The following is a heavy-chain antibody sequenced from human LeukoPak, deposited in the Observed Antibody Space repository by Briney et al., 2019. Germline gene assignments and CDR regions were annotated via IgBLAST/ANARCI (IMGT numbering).Heavy chain of an antibody. CDR1: GDSISSGGYY. J-gene: IGHJ3*02. V-gene: IGHV4-30-2*01. CDR2: IYHSGST. Sequence: PSQTLSLTCTVSGDSISSGGYYWSWIRQPPGKGLEWIGYIYHSGSTYYNPTLKSRVTISVDRSKNQFSLKLSSVTAADTAVYYCARGLWSSRAFDIWGQGTMVTVSS. D-gene: IGHD2-2*01. CDR3: ARGLWSSRAFDI.